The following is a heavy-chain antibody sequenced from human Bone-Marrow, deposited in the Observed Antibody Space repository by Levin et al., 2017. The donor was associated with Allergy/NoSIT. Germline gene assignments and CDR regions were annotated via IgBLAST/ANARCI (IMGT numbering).Heavy chain of an antibody. V-gene: IGHV3-48*03. CDR1: AFAFSSFE. CDR3: ARDSTGWQGRAFDD. Sequence: GGSLRLSCVASAFAFSSFEMSWVRQAPGKGLECIASISTSATTTHYADSVKGRFTISRDNAKNSLYLQMNSLRGEDTAVYYCARDSTGWQGRAFDDWGQGTMVTVSS. J-gene: IGHJ3*01. D-gene: IGHD6-19*01. CDR2: ISTSATTT.